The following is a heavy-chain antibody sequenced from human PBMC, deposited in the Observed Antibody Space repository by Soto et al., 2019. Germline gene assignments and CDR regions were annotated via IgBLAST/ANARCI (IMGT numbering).Heavy chain of an antibody. J-gene: IGHJ4*02. CDR2: ISSSGTTI. Sequence: QVQLVESGGGLVKPGGSLRLSCVASGFTFSDYYMSWIRQAPGKGLEWVSYISSSGTTIYYADSVKGRFTISRDNAKNSLSLQMSSLRAEDTAVYYCARGPYDYVWGSDPPHFDYWGQGTLVTVSS. V-gene: IGHV3-11*01. CDR3: ARGPYDYVWGSDPPHFDY. CDR1: GFTFSDYY. D-gene: IGHD3-16*02.